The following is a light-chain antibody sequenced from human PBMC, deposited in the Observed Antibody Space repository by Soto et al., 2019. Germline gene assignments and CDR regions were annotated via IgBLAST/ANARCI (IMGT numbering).Light chain of an antibody. CDR1: SSNIGSNY. Sequence: QSVLTQPTSASGTPGQRVTISCSGSSSNIGSNYVYWYQQLPGTAPKLLIYRNNQRPSGVPDRFSGSKSGTSASLAISGLRSEDEADYYCAAWDDSLSALWVFGGGTKLTVL. CDR3: AAWDDSLSALWV. CDR2: RNN. V-gene: IGLV1-47*01. J-gene: IGLJ3*02.